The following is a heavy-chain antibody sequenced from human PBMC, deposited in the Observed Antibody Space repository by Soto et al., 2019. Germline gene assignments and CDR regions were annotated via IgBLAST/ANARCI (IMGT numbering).Heavy chain of an antibody. D-gene: IGHD3-22*01. CDR1: GYTFTTYG. V-gene: IGHV1-18*01. Sequence: ASVKVCCKASGYTFTTYGISWVRQAPGQGLEWMGWINAYNGNTNYAQKLQGRVTMTTDTSTSTAYMELRSLRSDDTAVYYCARDRLRGYDSSGFYSWGQGTMVTVSS. CDR3: ARDRLRGYDSSGFYS. CDR2: INAYNGNT. J-gene: IGHJ4*02.